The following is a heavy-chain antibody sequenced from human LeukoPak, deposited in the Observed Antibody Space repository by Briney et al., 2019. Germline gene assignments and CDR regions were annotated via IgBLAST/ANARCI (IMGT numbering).Heavy chain of an antibody. CDR1: GFTFSSYG. J-gene: IGHJ4*02. CDR3: ASSITIFGVVIGALDY. D-gene: IGHD3-3*01. V-gene: IGHV3-33*01. CDR2: IWYDGSNK. Sequence: PGGSLRLSCAASGFTFSSYGMHWVRQAPGKGLEWVAVIWYDGSNKYYADSVKGRFTISRDNSENTLYLQMNSLRAEDTAVYYCASSITIFGVVIGALDYWGQGTLVTVSS.